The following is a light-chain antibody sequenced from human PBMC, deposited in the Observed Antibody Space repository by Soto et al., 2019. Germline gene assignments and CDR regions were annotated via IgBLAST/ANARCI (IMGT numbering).Light chain of an antibody. CDR3: QQRSTWPT. V-gene: IGKV3-11*01. J-gene: IGKJ1*01. Sequence: EIVLTQSPATLSLSPGERATLSCRVSQTVSSYLAWYQQKPGQAPRLLIYDASNRATGVPARFSGSGSGTDFTLTISSLQPEDFAVYYCQQRSTWPTFGQGTKVDIK. CDR1: QTVSSY. CDR2: DAS.